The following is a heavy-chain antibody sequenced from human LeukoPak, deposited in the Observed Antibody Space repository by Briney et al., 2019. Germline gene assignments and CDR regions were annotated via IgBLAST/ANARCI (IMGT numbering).Heavy chain of an antibody. V-gene: IGHV4-4*02. CDR1: GDSINSLDL. Sequence: SGTLSLTCTVSGDSINSLDLWSWVREPPGKGLEWIGEMYLSGTTHSNPSVKSRVTISIDKSKNQFFLNLSSVTAADTAVYYCAGLVGRYSSGLYYYYFDYWGQGTLVTVSS. D-gene: IGHD3-22*01. J-gene: IGHJ4*02. CDR2: MYLSGTT. CDR3: AGLVGRYSSGLYYYYFDY.